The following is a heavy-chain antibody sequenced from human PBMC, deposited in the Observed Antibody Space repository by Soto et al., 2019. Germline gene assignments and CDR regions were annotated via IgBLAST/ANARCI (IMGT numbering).Heavy chain of an antibody. Sequence: QVQLVQSGAEVKKPGASVKVSCKASGTSYGISWVRQAPGQGLEWMGWISAYNGNTKYAQKLQGRVTMTTDTSTSTAYMELGSLRSDDTAVYYCARDLAVGLVDYWGQGSLVTVSS. V-gene: IGHV1-18*01. D-gene: IGHD6-19*01. CDR1: GTSYG. CDR3: ARDLAVGLVDY. J-gene: IGHJ4*02. CDR2: ISAYNGNT.